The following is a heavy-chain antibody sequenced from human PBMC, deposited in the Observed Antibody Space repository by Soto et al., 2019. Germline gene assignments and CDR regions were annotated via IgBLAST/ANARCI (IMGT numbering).Heavy chain of an antibody. D-gene: IGHD4-17*01. V-gene: IGHV1-18*04. J-gene: IGHJ5*02. Sequence: QIQLVQSGAEVKKPGTSVKVSCKASGYTFTSYGISWVRQAPGQGLEWMGWINPYTGHTNYAQNLQDRATMTTDTTTNTAYMERKSLRSEDTAGYFGTRGQVVDFGNWGDPWGQGTLVTVSS. CDR1: GYTFTSYG. CDR2: INPYTGHT. CDR3: TRGQVVDFGNWGDP.